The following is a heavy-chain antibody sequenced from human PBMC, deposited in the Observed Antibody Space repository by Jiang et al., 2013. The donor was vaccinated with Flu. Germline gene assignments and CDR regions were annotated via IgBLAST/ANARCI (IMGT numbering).Heavy chain of an antibody. V-gene: IGHV4-39*07. Sequence: PGLVKPSETLSLTCTVSGGSISSSSYYWGWIRQPPGKGLEWIGSIYYSGSTYYNPSLKSRVTISVDTSKNQFSLKLSSVTAADTAVYYCARGPDIAAFDYWGQGTLVTVSS. J-gene: IGHJ4*02. CDR1: GGSISSSSYY. CDR3: ARGPDIAAFDY. D-gene: IGHD2-15*01. CDR2: IYYSGST.